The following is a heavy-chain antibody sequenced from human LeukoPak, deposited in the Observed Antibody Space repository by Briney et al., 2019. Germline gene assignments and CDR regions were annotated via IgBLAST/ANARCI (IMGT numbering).Heavy chain of an antibody. CDR3: AKSGGYGLIDY. D-gene: IGHD1-26*01. V-gene: IGHV4-39*01. CDR2: IHSSGST. J-gene: IGHJ4*02. CDR1: GASISGSGYY. Sequence: SETLSLTCAVSGASISGSGYYWGWIRQPPGKGLEWIGNIHSSGSTYYNASLQSRVTISIDTSKNQFSLRLNSVTAADTAMYYCAKSGGYGLIDYWGQGTRVTVSS.